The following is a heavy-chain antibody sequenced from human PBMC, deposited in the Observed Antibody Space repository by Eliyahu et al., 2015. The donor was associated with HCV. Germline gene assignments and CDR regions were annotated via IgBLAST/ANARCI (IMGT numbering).Heavy chain of an antibody. CDR1: GFTFDDCA. J-gene: IGHJ6*02. V-gene: IGHV3-9*01. CDR3: VKDTNFYYYYGMDV. CDR2: ITWNSDRI. Sequence: EVQLVESGGGLVQPGRSLRLSCAASGFTFDDCAMHWVRQAPGKGLGWVSGITWNSDRIGYADSVKGRFTISRDNAKNSLYLQMNSLRAEDTALYYCVKDTNFYYYYGMDVWGQRTTVTVSS.